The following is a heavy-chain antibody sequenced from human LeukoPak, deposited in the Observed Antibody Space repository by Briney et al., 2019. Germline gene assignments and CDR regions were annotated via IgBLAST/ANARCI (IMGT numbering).Heavy chain of an antibody. CDR1: GYTFTSYW. J-gene: IGHJ4*02. CDR2: IYPGDSDT. D-gene: IGHD3-22*01. V-gene: IGHV5-51*01. Sequence: GESLKISCKGSGYTFTSYWIGWVRPMPGKGLEWMGIIYPGDSDTRYSPSFQGQVTISADKSITTAYLQWSSLKASDTAMYYCARLDDSSGYYSYFDYWGQGTLVTVSS. CDR3: ARLDDSSGYYSYFDY.